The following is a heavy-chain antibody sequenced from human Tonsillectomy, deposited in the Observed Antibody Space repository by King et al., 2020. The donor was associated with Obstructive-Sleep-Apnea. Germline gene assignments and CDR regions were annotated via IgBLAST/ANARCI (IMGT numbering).Heavy chain of an antibody. CDR2: ISYDGSNK. CDR1: GFTFSSYA. Sequence: QLVQSGGGVVQPGRSLRITCAASGFTFSSYAMHWVRQAPGKGLEWVAVISYDGSNKYYADSVKGRFTISRDNSKNTLYLQMNSLRAEDTAVYYCARAHGDFPRDYYYGMDVWGQGTTVTVSS. V-gene: IGHV3-30*04. J-gene: IGHJ6*02. CDR3: ARAHGDFPRDYYYGMDV. D-gene: IGHD4-17*01.